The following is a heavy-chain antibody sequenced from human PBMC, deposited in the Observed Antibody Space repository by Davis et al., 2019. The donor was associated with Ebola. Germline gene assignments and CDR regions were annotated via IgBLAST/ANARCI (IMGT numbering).Heavy chain of an antibody. CDR3: AREGYCSSTSCYINAFDI. D-gene: IGHD2-2*02. CDR2: IYYSGST. Sequence: PSETLSLTCTVSGGSISSYYWSWIRQPPGKGLEWIGYIYYSGSTNYNPSLKSRVTISVDTSKNQFSLKLSSVTAADTAVYYCAREGYCSSTSCYINAFDIWGQGTMVTVSS. CDR1: GGSISSYY. V-gene: IGHV4-59*01. J-gene: IGHJ3*02.